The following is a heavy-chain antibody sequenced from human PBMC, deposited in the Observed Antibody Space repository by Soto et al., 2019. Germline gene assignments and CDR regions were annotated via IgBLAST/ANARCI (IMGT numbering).Heavy chain of an antibody. CDR1: GYSFTSYW. V-gene: IGHV5-51*01. CDR3: ARHTYDILTGYYSSHHYYMDV. Sequence: PGESLKISCKGSGYSFTSYWIGWVRQMPGKGLEWMGIIYPGDSDTRYSPSFQGQVTISADKSISTAYLQWSSLKASDTAMYYCARHTYDILTGYYSSHHYYMDVRGKGTTVTVSS. D-gene: IGHD3-9*01. CDR2: IYPGDSDT. J-gene: IGHJ6*03.